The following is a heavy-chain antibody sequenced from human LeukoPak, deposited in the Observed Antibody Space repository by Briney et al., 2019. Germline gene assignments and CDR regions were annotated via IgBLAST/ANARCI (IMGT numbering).Heavy chain of an antibody. CDR1: GYTFTSYG. V-gene: IGHV1-18*01. CDR3: ARVQSPAYYYGSGSYYWFDY. Sequence: ASVKVSCKASGYTFTSYGIGWVRQAPGQGLEWMGWISAYNGNTNYAQKLQGRVTMTTDTSTSTAYMELRSLRSDDTAVYYCARVQSPAYYYGSGSYYWFDYWGQGTLVTVSS. J-gene: IGHJ4*02. CDR2: ISAYNGNT. D-gene: IGHD3-10*01.